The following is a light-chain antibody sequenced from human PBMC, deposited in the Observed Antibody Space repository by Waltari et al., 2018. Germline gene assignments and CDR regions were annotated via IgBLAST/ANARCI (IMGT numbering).Light chain of an antibody. CDR3: QTGGHGTWV. V-gene: IGLV4-69*02. Sequence: QLVLTQSPSASASLGASVKLTCTLSSGHSSNVIACPQQQPENGPRFLRKVNSDGSHSKGDEIPDRFAGSSSGAERYLTLSSLQSEDEADYYCQTGGHGTWVFGGGTKLTVL. J-gene: IGLJ3*02. CDR2: VNSDGSH. CDR1: SGHSSNV.